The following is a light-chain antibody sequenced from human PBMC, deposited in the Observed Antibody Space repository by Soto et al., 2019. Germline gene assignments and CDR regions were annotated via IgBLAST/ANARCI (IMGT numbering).Light chain of an antibody. CDR3: QHSNSYSEA. J-gene: IGKJ1*01. CDR2: KAS. V-gene: IGKV1-5*03. CDR1: QTISSW. Sequence: DIQMTQSPSTLSGSVGDRVTITCRASQTISSWLAWYQQKPGKAPKLLIYKASTLKSGVPSRFSGSVSETEFTLTISSLQPDDFATYYCQHSNSYSEAFGQGTKVELK.